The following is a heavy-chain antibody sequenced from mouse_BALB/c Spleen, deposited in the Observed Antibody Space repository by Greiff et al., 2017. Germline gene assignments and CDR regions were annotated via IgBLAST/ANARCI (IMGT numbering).Heavy chain of an antibody. D-gene: IGHD2-1*01. CDR1: GFTFSNYW. V-gene: IGHV6-6*02. CDR2: IRLKSNNYAT. CDR3: TRLHYGNYEGDY. Sequence: EVKLVESGGGLVQPGGSMKLSCVASGFTFSNYWMNWVRQSPEKGLEWVAEIRLKSNNYATHYAESVKGRFTISRDDSKSSVYLQMNNLRAEDTGIYYCTRLHYGNYEGDYWGQGTTLTVSS. J-gene: IGHJ2*01.